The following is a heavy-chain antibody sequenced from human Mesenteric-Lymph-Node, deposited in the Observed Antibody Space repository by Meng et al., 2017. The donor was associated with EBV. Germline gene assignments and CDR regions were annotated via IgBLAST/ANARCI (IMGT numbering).Heavy chain of an antibody. V-gene: IGHV4-59*01. D-gene: IGHD4-11*01. CDR1: GGSISNYY. CDR2: IFSSGST. J-gene: IGHJ5*02. Sequence: QGQLQESGPGLVKPSETLSLTCTVSGGSISNYYWSWIRRPPGKGLEWLGHIFSSGSTNYNPSLKSRVTISIDRSKNQFSLRLTSVTAADTAVYYCAREGTTVTRWFDPWGPGTLVTVSS. CDR3: AREGTTVTRWFDP.